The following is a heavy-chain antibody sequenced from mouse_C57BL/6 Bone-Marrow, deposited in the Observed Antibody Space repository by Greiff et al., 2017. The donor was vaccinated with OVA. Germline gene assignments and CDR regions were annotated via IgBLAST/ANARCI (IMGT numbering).Heavy chain of an antibody. CDR1: GFNIKDDY. J-gene: IGHJ2*01. V-gene: IGHV14-4*01. Sequence: DVKLVESGAELVRPGASVKLSCTASGFNIKDDYMHWVKQRPEQGLEWIGWIDPENGDTEYASKFQGKATITADTSSNTAYLQLSSLTSEDTAVYYCTTGGGFDYWGQGTTLTVSS. CDR2: IDPENGDT. CDR3: TTGGGFDY.